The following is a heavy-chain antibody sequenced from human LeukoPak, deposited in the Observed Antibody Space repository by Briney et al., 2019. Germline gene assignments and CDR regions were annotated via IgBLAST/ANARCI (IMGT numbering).Heavy chain of an antibody. D-gene: IGHD3-16*02. CDR2: ISGSGGST. V-gene: IGHV3-23*01. J-gene: IGHJ6*03. Sequence: GGSLRLSCAASGFTLSSYAMSWVRQAPGKGLEWVSAISGSGGSTYYADSVKGRFTISRENSKNTLYLQMNSLRAEDTAVYYCAKDGLYYYYYYYMDVWGKGTTVTISS. CDR1: GFTLSSYA. CDR3: AKDGLYYYYYYYMDV.